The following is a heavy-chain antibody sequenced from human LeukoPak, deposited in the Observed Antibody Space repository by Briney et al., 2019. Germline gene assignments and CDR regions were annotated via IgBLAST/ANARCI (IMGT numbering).Heavy chain of an antibody. Sequence: GGSLRLSCAASGFTFSSYAMSWVRQAPGKGLEWVSAISGSGGSTYYADSVKGRFTISRDNSKNTLYLQMNSLRAEDTAVYYRAKDLDSSGYTPWFDPWGQGTLVTVSS. CDR3: AKDLDSSGYTPWFDP. J-gene: IGHJ5*02. D-gene: IGHD3-22*01. V-gene: IGHV3-23*01. CDR1: GFTFSSYA. CDR2: ISGSGGST.